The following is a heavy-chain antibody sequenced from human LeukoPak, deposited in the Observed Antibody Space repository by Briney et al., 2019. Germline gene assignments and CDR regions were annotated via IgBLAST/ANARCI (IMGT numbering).Heavy chain of an antibody. J-gene: IGHJ4*02. CDR2: INHSGST. Sequence: SETLPLTCAVYGGSFSGYYWSWIRQPPGKGLEWIGEINHSGSTNYNPSLKSRVTISVDTSKNQFSLKLSSVTAADTAVYYCARDRWDKSTGRYFDYWGQGTLVTVSS. CDR3: ARDRWDKSTGRYFDY. CDR1: GGSFSGYY. D-gene: IGHD1-26*01. V-gene: IGHV4-34*01.